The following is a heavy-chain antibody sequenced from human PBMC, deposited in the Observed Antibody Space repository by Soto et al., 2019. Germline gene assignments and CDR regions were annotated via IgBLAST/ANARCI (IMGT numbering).Heavy chain of an antibody. CDR1: GFAFNTFA. CDR2: LSGSGGSR. CDR3: AKRASSSSRGAFDI. D-gene: IGHD6-6*01. J-gene: IGHJ3*02. Sequence: GGSLRLSCAASGFAFNTFAMSWVRQAPGKGLEWVSSLSGSGGSRYYADSVKGRFTISRDISNNTLHLQMSSLRVEDTALYYCAKRASSSSRGAFDIWGQGTLVTVSS. V-gene: IGHV3-23*01.